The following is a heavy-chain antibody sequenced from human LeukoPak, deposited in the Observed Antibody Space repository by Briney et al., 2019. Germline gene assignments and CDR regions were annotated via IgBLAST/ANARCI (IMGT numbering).Heavy chain of an antibody. D-gene: IGHD6-6*01. CDR1: GYSFTSYW. J-gene: IGHJ6*03. CDR2: IYPGDSDT. Sequence: GESLKISCKGSGYSFTSYWIGWVRQMPGKGLEWMGIIYPGDSDTRYSPSFQGQVTISADKSISTAYLQWSSLKASDTAMYYCARLFPPYSSSPRDYMDVWGKGTTVTVSS. CDR3: ARLFPPYSSSPRDYMDV. V-gene: IGHV5-51*01.